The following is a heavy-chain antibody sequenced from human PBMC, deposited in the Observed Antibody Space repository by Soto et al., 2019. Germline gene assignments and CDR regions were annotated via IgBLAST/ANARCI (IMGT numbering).Heavy chain of an antibody. CDR3: ARGRRITIFGVVISPPDGWFDP. CDR1: GFTFSSYA. CDR2: ISYDGSNK. Sequence: GGSLRLSCAASGFTFSSYAMHWVRQAPGKGLEWVAVISYDGSNKYYADSVKGRFTISRDNSKKTLYLQMNSLRAEDTAVYYCARGRRITIFGVVISPPDGWFDPWGQGTLVTVSS. J-gene: IGHJ5*02. D-gene: IGHD3-3*01. V-gene: IGHV3-30-3*01.